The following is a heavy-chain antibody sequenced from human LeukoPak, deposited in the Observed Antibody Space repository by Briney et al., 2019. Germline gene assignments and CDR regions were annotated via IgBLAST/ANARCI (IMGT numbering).Heavy chain of an antibody. J-gene: IGHJ4*02. V-gene: IGHV4-59*12. CDR1: GGSISSYY. CDR3: AREAYYYDSSGYYRFDY. Sequence: SETLSLTCTVSGGSISSYYWSWIRQPPGKGLEWIGYIYYSGSTNYNPSLKSRVTMSADTSKNQFSLKLSSVTAADTAVYYCAREAYYYDSSGYYRFDYWGQGTLVTVSS. D-gene: IGHD3-22*01. CDR2: IYYSGST.